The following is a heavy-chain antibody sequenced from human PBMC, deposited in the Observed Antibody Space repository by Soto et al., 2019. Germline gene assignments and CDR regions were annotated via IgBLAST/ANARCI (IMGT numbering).Heavy chain of an antibody. CDR2: IDNGGST. V-gene: IGHV4-31*03. D-gene: IGHD3-10*02. Sequence: SETLSLTCTVSGASVSTGVYYWTWIRQHPGKGLEWIGYIDNGGSTYYNPSLTGRVDISVDTSKNEFSLNLQSLTAADTAFYYCAGAVSDFDVRRYRTSYFDQWGQGILVTVSS. J-gene: IGHJ4*02. CDR1: GASVSTGVYY. CDR3: AGAVSDFDVRRYRTSYFDQ.